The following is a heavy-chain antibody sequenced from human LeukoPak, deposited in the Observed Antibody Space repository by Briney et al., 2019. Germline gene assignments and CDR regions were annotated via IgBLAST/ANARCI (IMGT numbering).Heavy chain of an antibody. J-gene: IGHJ4*02. D-gene: IGHD3-10*01. Sequence: SETLSLTCAVYGGSFSSYYWSWIRQPPGKGLEWIGYIYYSGSTNYNPSLTSRVTISVDTSKNQFSLKLSSVTAADTAVYYCARTMVRGAYQYYFDYWGQGTLVTVSS. CDR3: ARTMVRGAYQYYFDY. V-gene: IGHV4-59*01. CDR1: GGSFSSYY. CDR2: IYYSGST.